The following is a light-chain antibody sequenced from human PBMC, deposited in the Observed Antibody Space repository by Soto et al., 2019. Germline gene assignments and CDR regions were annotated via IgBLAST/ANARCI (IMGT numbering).Light chain of an antibody. Sequence: QLVLTQSPSASASLGASVKLTCTLRSGHSSYAIAWHQQQPEKGPRYLMKLNSDGSHSKGDGIPDRFSGSSSGAERYLTISGLQSEDEADYYCQTWGTGIRVFGGGTKLTAL. V-gene: IGLV4-69*01. CDR3: QTWGTGIRV. CDR1: SGHSSYA. CDR2: LNSDGSH. J-gene: IGLJ2*01.